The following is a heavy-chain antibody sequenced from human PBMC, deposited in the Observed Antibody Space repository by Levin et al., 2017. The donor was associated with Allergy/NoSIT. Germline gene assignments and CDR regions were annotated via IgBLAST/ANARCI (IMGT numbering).Heavy chain of an antibody. CDR2: ISGSGGRT. Sequence: LSLTCAASGFTFTSSAMTWVRQAPGKGLEWVSTISGSGGRTYYADSVKGRFTISRDNSKNTLYLEMNNLRGEDTGRYFCAKAARSTADHFDYWGQGTLVTVSS. V-gene: IGHV3-23*01. CDR3: AKAARSTADHFDY. J-gene: IGHJ4*02. CDR1: GFTFTSSA. D-gene: IGHD1-26*01.